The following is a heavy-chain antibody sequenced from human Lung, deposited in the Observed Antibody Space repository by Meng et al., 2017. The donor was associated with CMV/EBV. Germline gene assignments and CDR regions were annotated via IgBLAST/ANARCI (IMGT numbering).Heavy chain of an antibody. CDR1: GFTFSNYG. V-gene: IGHV3-23*01. Sequence: GESXKISCAASGFTFSNYGMSWDRQAPGQGLEWVSAIRGASTYYADSVKRRFTISRDNSKNTLYLQMNTLRAEDTAVYYCAKPRPEEIVLVTPFDSWGQGTLVTVSS. CDR3: AKPRPEEIVLVTPFDS. J-gene: IGHJ4*03. CDR2: IRGAST. D-gene: IGHD3-22*01.